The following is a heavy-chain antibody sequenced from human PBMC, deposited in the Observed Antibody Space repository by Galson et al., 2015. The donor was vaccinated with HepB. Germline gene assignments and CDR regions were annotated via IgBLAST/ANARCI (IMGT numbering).Heavy chain of an antibody. D-gene: IGHD3-3*01. J-gene: IGHJ5*02. CDR3: ARDDFWNGLGWFAP. CDR2: ISSSGPYT. Sequence: SLRLSCAASGFTISDSYMSWIRQAPGKGLEWVSYISSSGPYTKYADSVKGRFAISRDNAKNSLYLQMNSLRAEDTAVYYCARDDFWNGLGWFAPWGQGIMVSVSS. CDR1: GFTISDSY. V-gene: IGHV3-11*05.